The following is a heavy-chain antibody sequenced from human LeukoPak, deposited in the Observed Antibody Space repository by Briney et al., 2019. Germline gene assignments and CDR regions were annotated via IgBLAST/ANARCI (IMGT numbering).Heavy chain of an antibody. J-gene: IGHJ4*02. CDR2: MNPNSGNT. D-gene: IGHD2-15*01. Sequence: VASVKVSCKASGYTFTSYGISWVRQATGQGLEWMGWMNPNSGNTGYAQKFQGRVTMTRNTSISTAYMELSSLRSEDTAVYYCASSLGYCSGGSCYSFDHWGQGTLVTVSS. V-gene: IGHV1-8*02. CDR1: GYTFTSYG. CDR3: ASSLGYCSGGSCYSFDH.